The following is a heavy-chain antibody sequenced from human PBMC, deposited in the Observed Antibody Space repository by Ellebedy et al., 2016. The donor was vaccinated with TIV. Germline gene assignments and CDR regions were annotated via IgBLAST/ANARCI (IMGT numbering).Heavy chain of an antibody. D-gene: IGHD6-6*01. J-gene: IGHJ6*03. CDR2: ISWNSGSI. CDR1: GFTFDDYA. Sequence: GGSLRLSXAASGFTFDDYAMHWVRQAPGKGLEWVSGISWNSGSIGYADSVKGRFTISRDNAKNSLYLQMNSLRAEDTALYYCAKDKAGKYSSSSHYYYYYYMDVWGKGTTVTVSS. CDR3: AKDKAGKYSSSSHYYYYYYMDV. V-gene: IGHV3-9*01.